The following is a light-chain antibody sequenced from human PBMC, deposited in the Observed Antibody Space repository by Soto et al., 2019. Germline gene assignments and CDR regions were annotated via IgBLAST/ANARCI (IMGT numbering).Light chain of an antibody. CDR2: GAS. CDR3: QHYNNWPYT. J-gene: IGKJ2*01. V-gene: IGKV3-15*01. CDR1: QSVGSS. Sequence: EIVMTQSPATLSVSPGEGATLSCRASQSVGSSLAWYQQKPGQAPRLLIYGASTRATAIPARFSGSGSGTEFTLTITSLQSEDFALYYCQHYNNWPYTFGQGTKVEIK.